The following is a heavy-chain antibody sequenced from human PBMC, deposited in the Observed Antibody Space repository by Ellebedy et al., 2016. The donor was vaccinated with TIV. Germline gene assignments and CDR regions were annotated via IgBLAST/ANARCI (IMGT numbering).Heavy chain of an antibody. D-gene: IGHD3-10*01. V-gene: IGHV4-39*01. CDR1: GASISSNTFY. CDR3: ARHLTNMVQGVIIWFDP. CDR2: INSGGNT. Sequence: MPSETLSLTCTVSGASISSNTFYWGWIRQPPGKRLEWIGSINSGGNTYYNPSLKSRVAIFVDTSRNQLSLRLSSATAADTAVYYCARHLTNMVQGVIIWFDPWGRGTLVTVSS. J-gene: IGHJ5*02.